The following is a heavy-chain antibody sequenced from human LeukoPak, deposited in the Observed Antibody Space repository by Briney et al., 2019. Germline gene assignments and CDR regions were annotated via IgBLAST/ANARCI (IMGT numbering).Heavy chain of an antibody. V-gene: IGHV3-48*01. CDR3: AREGPGDYVWGSSYFDY. CDR2: ISSSSSTI. Sequence: GGSLRLSCGGSGFTFSSYAMSWVRQAPGKGLEWVSYISSSSSTIYYADSVKGRFTISRDNAKNSLYLQMNSLRAEDTAVYYCAREGPGDYVWGSSYFDYWGQGTLVTVSS. J-gene: IGHJ4*02. CDR1: GFTFSSYA. D-gene: IGHD3-16*01.